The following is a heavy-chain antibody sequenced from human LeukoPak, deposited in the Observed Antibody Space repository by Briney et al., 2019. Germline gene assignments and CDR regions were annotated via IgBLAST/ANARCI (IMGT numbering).Heavy chain of an antibody. J-gene: IGHJ5*02. D-gene: IGHD6-19*01. CDR2: IRYDGSNK. CDR3: AKDLVIAVAGSNWFDP. V-gene: IGHV3-30*02. Sequence: GGSLRLSCAASGFTFSSYGMHWVRQAPGKGLEWVAFIRYDGSNKYYADSVKGQFTISRDNSKNTLYLQMNSLRAEDTAVYYSAKDLVIAVAGSNWFDPWGQGTLVTVSS. CDR1: GFTFSSYG.